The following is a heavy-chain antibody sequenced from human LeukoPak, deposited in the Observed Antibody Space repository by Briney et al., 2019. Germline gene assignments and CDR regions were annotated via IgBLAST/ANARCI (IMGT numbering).Heavy chain of an antibody. J-gene: IGHJ4*02. CDR1: GFTFSSYA. CDR2: ISGSGGST. V-gene: IGHV3-23*01. D-gene: IGHD3-22*01. CDR3: AKNALAAGVAHYYDSSGSFDY. Sequence: GGSLRLSCAASGFTFSSYAMSWVRQAPGKGLEWVSAISGSGGSTYYADSVKGRFTISRDNSKNTLYLQMKSLRAEDTAVYYCAKNALAAGVAHYYDSSGSFDYWGQGTLVTVSS.